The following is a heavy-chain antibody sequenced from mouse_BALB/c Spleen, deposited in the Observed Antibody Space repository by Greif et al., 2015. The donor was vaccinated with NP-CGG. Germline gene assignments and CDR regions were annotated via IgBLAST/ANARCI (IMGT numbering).Heavy chain of an antibody. Sequence: VQLQQSGAELVRPGSSVKISCKASGYAFSSYWMNWVKQRPGQGLEWIGQIYPGDGDTNYNGKFKGKATLTADKSSSTAYMQLSSLTSEDSAVYFCARGGNYLYYFDYWGQGTTLTVSS. CDR1: GYAFSSYW. CDR2: IYPGDGDT. D-gene: IGHD2-1*01. V-gene: IGHV1-80*01. J-gene: IGHJ2*01. CDR3: ARGGNYLYYFDY.